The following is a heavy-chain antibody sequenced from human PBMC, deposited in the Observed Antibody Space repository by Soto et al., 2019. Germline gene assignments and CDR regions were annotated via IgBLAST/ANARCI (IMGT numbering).Heavy chain of an antibody. CDR3: ARVRDSFGLDV. D-gene: IGHD2-15*01. V-gene: IGHV4-31*03. CDR2: IHYRGST. Sequence: SETLSLTCNVSGGSITGAYYWNWIRQHPGKGLQWIGSIHYRGSTYYNPCLKSRITISLDRSNNQFSLNLSSVTAADTAVYYCARVRDSFGLDVWGQGTTVTVSS. CDR1: GGSITGAYY. J-gene: IGHJ6*02.